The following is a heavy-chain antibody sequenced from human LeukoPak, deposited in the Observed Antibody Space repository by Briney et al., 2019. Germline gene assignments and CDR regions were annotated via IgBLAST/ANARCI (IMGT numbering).Heavy chain of an antibody. CDR2: INPNSGGT. D-gene: IGHD2-2*01. CDR1: GYTFTGYY. CDR3: ARDLGYCSSTSCHHWFDP. V-gene: IGHV1-2*02. J-gene: IGHJ5*02. Sequence: GASVKVSCKASGYTFTGYYMHWVRQAPGQGLEWMGWINPNSGGTNYAQKFQGRVTMTRDTSISTAYMELSRLRSDDTAVYYCARDLGYCSSTSCHHWFDPWGQGTLVTVSS.